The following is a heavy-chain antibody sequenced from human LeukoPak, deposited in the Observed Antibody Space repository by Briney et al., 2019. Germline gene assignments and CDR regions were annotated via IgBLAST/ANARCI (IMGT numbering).Heavy chain of an antibody. Sequence: GSLRLSCAASGFTFSSYSMNWVRQAPGKGLEWIGEINHSGSTNYNPSLKSRVTISVDTSKNQFSLKLSSVTAADTAVYYCASTQLVAATLEFDYWGQGTLVTVSS. D-gene: IGHD2-15*01. J-gene: IGHJ4*02. V-gene: IGHV4-34*01. CDR2: INHSGST. CDR3: ASTQLVAATLEFDY. CDR1: GFTFSSYS.